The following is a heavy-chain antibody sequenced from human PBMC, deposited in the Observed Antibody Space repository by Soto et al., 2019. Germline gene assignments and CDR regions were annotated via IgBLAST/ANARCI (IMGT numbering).Heavy chain of an antibody. J-gene: IGHJ4*02. V-gene: IGHV5-51*03. CDR1: GYSFTSYW. D-gene: IGHD3-10*01. CDR2: IYPGDSDT. Sequence: EVQLVQSGAEVKKPGESLKISCKGSGYSFTSYWIGWVRQMPGKGLEWMGIIYPGDSDTRYSPSFQGQVTISADKSISTACLQWSSLKASDTAMYYCARGVLLWFGELVPFDYWGQGTLVTVSS. CDR3: ARGVLLWFGELVPFDY.